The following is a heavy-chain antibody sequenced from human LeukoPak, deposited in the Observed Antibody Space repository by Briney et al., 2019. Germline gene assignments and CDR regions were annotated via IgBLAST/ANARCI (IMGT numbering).Heavy chain of an antibody. CDR3: TRADGDYDHHFFDY. V-gene: IGHV3-49*04. CDR2: IRRRANDGTT. J-gene: IGHJ4*02. CDR1: GFNFGVYG. Sequence: GGSLRLSCTGSGFNFGVYGLSWVRQAPGKGLEWIGFIRRRANDGTTEYAASVKGRFTMSRDDSKSIVYLQMNGLQTEDTALYYCTRADGDYDHHFFDYWGQGTQVIVSS. D-gene: IGHD4-17*01.